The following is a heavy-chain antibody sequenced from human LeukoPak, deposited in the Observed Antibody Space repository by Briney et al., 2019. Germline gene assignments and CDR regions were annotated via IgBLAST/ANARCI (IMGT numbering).Heavy chain of an antibody. CDR2: IYYSGST. CDR1: GGSISSYY. CDR3: ARGAAAGTVFSGFDY. V-gene: IGHV4-59*12. D-gene: IGHD6-13*01. Sequence: SETLSLTCTVSGGSISSYYWSWIRQPPGKGLEWIGYIYYSGSTNYNPSLKSRVTISVDTSKNQFSLKLSSVTAADTAVYYCARGAAAGTVFSGFDYWGQGTLVTVSS. J-gene: IGHJ4*02.